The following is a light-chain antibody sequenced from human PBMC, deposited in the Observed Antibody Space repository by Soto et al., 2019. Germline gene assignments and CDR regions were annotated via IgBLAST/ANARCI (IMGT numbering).Light chain of an antibody. CDR2: LNSDGSH. CDR3: QTWGSGIVV. V-gene: IGLV4-69*01. Sequence: QPVLTQSPSASASLGASVKLTCTLSSGHSNYAIAWHQQQSEKGPRYLMKLNSDGSHSKGDGIPDRSSGSSSGAERYLTISSLQPDDEASYSCQTWGSGIVVFGGGTKVTVL. J-gene: IGLJ2*01. CDR1: SGHSNYA.